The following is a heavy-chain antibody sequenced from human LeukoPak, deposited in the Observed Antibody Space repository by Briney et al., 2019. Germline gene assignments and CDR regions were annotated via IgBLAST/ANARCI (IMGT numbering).Heavy chain of an antibody. CDR2: IKQDGSEK. CDR1: GFTFSSYW. D-gene: IGHD6-19*01. V-gene: IGHV3-7*01. CDR3: AREGSIGWFYSDY. Sequence: GGSLRLSCAASGFTFSSYWMSWVRQAPGKGLEWVVNIKQDGSEKYYVYSVKGRFTISRDNAKNSLYLQMNSLRAEDTAVYYCAREGSIGWFYSDYWGQGTLVTVSS. J-gene: IGHJ4*02.